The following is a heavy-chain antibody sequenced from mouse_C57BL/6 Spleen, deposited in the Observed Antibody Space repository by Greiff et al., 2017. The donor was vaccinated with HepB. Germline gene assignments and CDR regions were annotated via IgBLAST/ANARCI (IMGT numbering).Heavy chain of an antibody. CDR1: GFSLTSYG. V-gene: IGHV2-6-1*01. D-gene: IGHD4-1*01. Sequence: QVQLKESGPGLVAPSQSLSITCTVSGFSLTSYGVHWVRQPPGKGLEWLVVIWSDGSTTYNSALKSRLSISKDNSKSQVFLKMNSLQTDDTARYYCARQGANWGTYWYFDVWGTGTTVTVSS. J-gene: IGHJ1*03. CDR2: IWSDGST. CDR3: ARQGANWGTYWYFDV.